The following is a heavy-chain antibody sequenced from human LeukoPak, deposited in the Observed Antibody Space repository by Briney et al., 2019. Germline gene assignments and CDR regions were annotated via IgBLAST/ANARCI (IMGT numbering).Heavy chain of an antibody. V-gene: IGHV3-20*04. Sequence: PGGSLRLSCAASGFSFEDYGMSWVRQGPGKGLEWVSGINWNGGSTGYGDSVKGRFTISRDNAKNSLYLQMNSLRAEDTALYYCARVGYYDSSGYYGQDYWGQGTLVTVSS. J-gene: IGHJ4*02. CDR3: ARVGYYDSSGYYGQDY. CDR2: INWNGGST. CDR1: GFSFEDYG. D-gene: IGHD3-22*01.